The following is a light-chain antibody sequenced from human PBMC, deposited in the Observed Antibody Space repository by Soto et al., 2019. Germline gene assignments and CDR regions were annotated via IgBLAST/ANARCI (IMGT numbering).Light chain of an antibody. CDR3: QNYNSAPWT. CDR2: AAS. J-gene: IGKJ1*01. CDR1: QDIKTY. Sequence: DTQLTQSPSSLSASLGDRVTITCRASQDIKTYLAWYQQQPGKVPRLLIYAASTLQSGVPSRFTGSGSGTDFTLTITGLQPEDVATYYCQNYNSAPWTFGPGTKVEIK. V-gene: IGKV1-27*01.